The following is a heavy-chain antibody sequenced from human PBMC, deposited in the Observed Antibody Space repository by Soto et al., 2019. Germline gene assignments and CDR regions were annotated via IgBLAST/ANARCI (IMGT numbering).Heavy chain of an antibody. CDR3: ARPTTGYSD. CDR1: GFTFSDYS. J-gene: IGHJ4*02. Sequence: GGSLRLSCAASGFTFSDYSMNWVRQAPGKGLEWISYIRSSSSAIYYADSVKGRFTISRDDAKNSLYLQMNSLRAEDTAVYYCARPTTGYSDWGQGTLVTVSS. CDR2: IRSSSSAI. V-gene: IGHV3-48*01. D-gene: IGHD6-13*01.